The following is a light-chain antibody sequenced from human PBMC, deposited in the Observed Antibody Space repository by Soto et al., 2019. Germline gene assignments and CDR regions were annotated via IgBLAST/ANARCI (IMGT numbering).Light chain of an antibody. CDR1: SSNIEAGYY. J-gene: IGLJ2*01. CDR2: YNN. V-gene: IGLV1-40*01. CDR3: QSYDSRLSGLV. Sequence: QSVLTQPPSVSGALGQRGTISRTGSSSNIEAGYYVHWYQQLPGTAPKLLIYYNNNRPSGVPDRFSGSKSDTSASLVITGLQGDDEADYFLQSYDSRLSGLVFGGGTKLNVL.